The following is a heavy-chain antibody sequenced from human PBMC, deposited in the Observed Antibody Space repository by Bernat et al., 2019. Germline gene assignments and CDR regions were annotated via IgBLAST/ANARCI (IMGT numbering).Heavy chain of an antibody. CDR3: ARCHDYSNPYYYYYYYMDV. CDR2: ISSSGSTI. J-gene: IGHJ6*03. Sequence: EVQLVESGGGLVQPGGSLRLSCAASGFTFSSYEMNWVRQAPGKGLEWVSYISSSGSTIYYADSVKGRFTISRDNAKNSLYLQMNSLRAEDTAVYYCARCHDYSNPYYYYYYYMDVWGKGTTVTVSS. CDR1: GFTFSSYE. D-gene: IGHD4-11*01. V-gene: IGHV3-48*03.